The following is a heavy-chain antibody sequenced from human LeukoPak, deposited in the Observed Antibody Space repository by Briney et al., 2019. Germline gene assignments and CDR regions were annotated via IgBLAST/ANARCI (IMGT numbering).Heavy chain of an antibody. Sequence: GGSLRLSCAASGFTFSSYGMHWVRQAPGKGLEWLAFIRYDGSNKYYADSVKGRFTISRDNSKNTLYLQMNSLRAEDTAVYYCAKDLQGSYYRYYYYYMDVWGKGTTVTVSS. CDR3: AKDLQGSYYRYYYYYMDV. V-gene: IGHV3-30*02. CDR1: GFTFSSYG. J-gene: IGHJ6*03. CDR2: IRYDGSNK. D-gene: IGHD1-26*01.